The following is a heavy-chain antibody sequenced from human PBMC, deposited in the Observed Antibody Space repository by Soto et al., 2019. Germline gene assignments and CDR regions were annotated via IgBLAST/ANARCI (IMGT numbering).Heavy chain of an antibody. D-gene: IGHD6-19*01. V-gene: IGHV4-31*03. CDR1: GGSINSGDYY. CDR2: ISYSGNT. Sequence: QVQLQESGPGLVKPSQTLSLTCTVSGGSINSGDYYWSWVRQVPGKGLEWIGFISYSGNTHYNPSLESRFTISKDTSKNQFSLRLNSMTAADSAVYYCAREVSPNSRGCYTVLVRWFDPWGQGTLVTVSS. J-gene: IGHJ5*02. CDR3: AREVSPNSRGCYTVLVRWFDP.